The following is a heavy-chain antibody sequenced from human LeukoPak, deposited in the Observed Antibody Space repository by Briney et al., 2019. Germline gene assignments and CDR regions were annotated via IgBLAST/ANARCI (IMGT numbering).Heavy chain of an antibody. CDR1: GYTFTGYY. J-gene: IGHJ4*02. Sequence: GASVKVSCKASGYTFTGYYMHWVRQAPGQGLEWMGRINPHSGDTNYAQKFQGRVTMTRDTSITTAYMELSRLRSDDTAVYYCATCYGDYLNFDHWGQGTLVTVSS. CDR2: INPHSGDT. CDR3: ATCYGDYLNFDH. V-gene: IGHV1-2*06. D-gene: IGHD4-17*01.